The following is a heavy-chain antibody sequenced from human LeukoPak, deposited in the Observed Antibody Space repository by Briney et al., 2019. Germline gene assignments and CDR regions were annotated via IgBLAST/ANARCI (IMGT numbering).Heavy chain of an antibody. J-gene: IGHJ4*02. V-gene: IGHV3-64*02. CDR2: ITGDGVRT. CDR1: GFNFRNHV. Sequence: GGSLRLSCAGSGFNFRNHVIHWVRQAPGKGLEYVSGITGDGVRTYYAESVRGRFTISRDNSKNTVYLQMGSLRAEDMALYYCSREMPTRRTQFDFWGQGTQVTVSS. CDR3: SREMPTRRTQFDF. D-gene: IGHD2-2*01.